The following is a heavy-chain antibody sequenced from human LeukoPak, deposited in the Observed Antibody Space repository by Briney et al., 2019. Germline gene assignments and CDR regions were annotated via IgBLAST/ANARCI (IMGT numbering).Heavy chain of an antibody. Sequence: PGGSLRLSCAASGFTFSSYAMSWVRQAPGKGLVWVSAISGSGGSTFYTDSVKGRFTISRDNSKNTLYLQMNSLRAEDTAVYYCAKDLKGYYGSGSYPHWGQGTLVTVSS. CDR2: ISGSGGST. CDR3: AKDLKGYYGSGSYPH. CDR1: GFTFSSYA. D-gene: IGHD3-10*01. J-gene: IGHJ4*02. V-gene: IGHV3-23*01.